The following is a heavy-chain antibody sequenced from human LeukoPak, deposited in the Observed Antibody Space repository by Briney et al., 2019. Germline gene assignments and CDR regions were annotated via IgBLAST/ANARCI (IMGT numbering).Heavy chain of an antibody. Sequence: ASVKVSCKASGGTFSSYAISWVRQAPGQGLEWMGGIIPIFGTANYAQKFQGRVTMTRNTSISTAYMELSSLRSEDTAVYYCARGGLSSTSRFIDYWGQGTLVTVSS. J-gene: IGHJ4*02. CDR1: GGTFSSYA. CDR2: IIPIFGTA. CDR3: ARGGLSSTSRFIDY. D-gene: IGHD2-2*01. V-gene: IGHV1-69*05.